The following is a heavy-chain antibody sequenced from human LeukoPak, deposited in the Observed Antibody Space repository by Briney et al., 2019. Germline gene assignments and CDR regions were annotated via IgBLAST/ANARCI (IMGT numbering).Heavy chain of an antibody. Sequence: SETLSLTCIVSGSSISNYYCSWIRQPAGKGLEWIGRIYSSGSTNYNPSLKSRVTMSLDTSKNQFSLKLSSVAAADTAVYYCARAAHSGSLAPFDYWGQGTLVTVSS. CDR2: IYSSGST. D-gene: IGHD1-26*01. V-gene: IGHV4-4*07. CDR3: ARAAHSGSLAPFDY. J-gene: IGHJ4*02. CDR1: GSSISNYY.